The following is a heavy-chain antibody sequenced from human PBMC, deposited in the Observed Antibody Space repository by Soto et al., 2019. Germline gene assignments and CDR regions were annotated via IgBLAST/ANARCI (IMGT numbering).Heavy chain of an antibody. CDR2: ISTYNGNT. J-gene: IGHJ4*02. Sequence: QVQLVQSGAEVKKPGASVKVSCKTSGYTFTMYGISWVRQAPEQGLEWMGWISTYNGNTNSAQKFQGRVTMTTDTATSTAYMELRSLSSDDTAVYYCARSPYTNSWYYFDYCGQGTLVTVSS. CDR1: GYTFTMYG. D-gene: IGHD6-13*01. V-gene: IGHV1-18*01. CDR3: ARSPYTNSWYYFDY.